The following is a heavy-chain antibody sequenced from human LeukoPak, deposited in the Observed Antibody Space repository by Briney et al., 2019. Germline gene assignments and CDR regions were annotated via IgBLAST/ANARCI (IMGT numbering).Heavy chain of an antibody. V-gene: IGHV3-23*01. D-gene: IGHD2-21*02. Sequence: GGSLRLSCAASGFTFSSYAMSWVRQAPGKGLEWVSAISGSGGSTYYADSVKGRFTISRDNSKNTLYLQMNSLRAEDTAVYYCAKGRHIVVVTAILHWGQGTLVTVSS. J-gene: IGHJ4*02. CDR3: AKGRHIVVVTAILH. CDR2: ISGSGGST. CDR1: GFTFSSYA.